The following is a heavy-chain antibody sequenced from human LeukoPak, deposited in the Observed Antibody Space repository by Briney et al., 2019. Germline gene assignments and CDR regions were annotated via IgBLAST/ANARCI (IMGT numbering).Heavy chain of an antibody. J-gene: IGHJ4*02. V-gene: IGHV3-9*01. CDR2: ISWNSGSI. CDR1: GFTFDDYA. D-gene: IGHD6-13*01. Sequence: GGSLRLSCAASGFTFDDYAMHWVRHAPGKGLEWVSGISWNSGSIGYADSVKGRFTISRDNAKNSLYLQMNSLRAEDTALYYCAKDGVFAAADTYYFDYWGQGTLVTVSS. CDR3: AKDGVFAAADTYYFDY.